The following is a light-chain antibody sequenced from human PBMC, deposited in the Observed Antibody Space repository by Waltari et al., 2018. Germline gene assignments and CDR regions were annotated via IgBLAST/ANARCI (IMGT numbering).Light chain of an antibody. CDR2: KAN. V-gene: IGLV8-61*01. J-gene: IGLJ3*02. CDR1: SGSLSTTSY. CDR3: ALYMGSGIWV. Sequence: QTVVTQEPPLSVSPGGTVPLTCALSSGSLSTTSYATWYQQTPGQAPRTLVYKANARSSGVPDRFSGSILGNTAALTITGAQADDESDYYCALYMGSGIWVFGGGTRLTVL.